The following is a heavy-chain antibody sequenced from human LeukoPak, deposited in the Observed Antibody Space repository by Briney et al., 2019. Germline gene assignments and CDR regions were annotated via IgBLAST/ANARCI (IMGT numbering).Heavy chain of an antibody. Sequence: SETLSLTCTVSGGSVSSGSYYWSWIRQPPGKGLEWIGYIYYSGSTNYSPSLKSRVTISVDTSKKQVSLNLSSVTAADTAVYYCARVAARYVGMDVWGQGTTVTVSS. CDR1: GGSVSSGSYY. V-gene: IGHV4-61*01. CDR2: IYYSGST. D-gene: IGHD6-6*01. CDR3: ARVAARYVGMDV. J-gene: IGHJ6*02.